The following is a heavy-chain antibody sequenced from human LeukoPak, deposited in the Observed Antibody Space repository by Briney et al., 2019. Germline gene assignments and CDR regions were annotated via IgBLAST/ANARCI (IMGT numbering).Heavy chain of an antibody. Sequence: GGSLRLSCAASGFTFSDYAIHWVRQAPGKGLEWVGFIWYDGSNNYYADSVKGRFTISRDNSENMVYLHMYSLRAEDTAVYYCARDRGWNTFDFWGQGTLVTVSS. J-gene: IGHJ4*02. CDR2: IWYDGSNN. V-gene: IGHV3-30*02. CDR1: GFTFSDYA. D-gene: IGHD1/OR15-1a*01. CDR3: ARDRGWNTFDF.